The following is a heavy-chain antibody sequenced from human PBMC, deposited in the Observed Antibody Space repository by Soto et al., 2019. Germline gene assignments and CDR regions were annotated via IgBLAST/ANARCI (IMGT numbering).Heavy chain of an antibody. Sequence: PVASLTLSCKVSGYSFTSYWISWVRQMPGKGVEWMGRIDPSYCYTNYSPSFQGHVTISADKSISTAYLQWSSLKASDTAMYYCATGHIYCSSTSCSNWYYYYGMDVWGQGTTVTVSS. V-gene: IGHV5-10-1*01. CDR3: ATGHIYCSSTSCSNWYYYYGMDV. J-gene: IGHJ6*02. D-gene: IGHD2-2*01. CDR2: IDPSYCYT. CDR1: GYSFTSYW.